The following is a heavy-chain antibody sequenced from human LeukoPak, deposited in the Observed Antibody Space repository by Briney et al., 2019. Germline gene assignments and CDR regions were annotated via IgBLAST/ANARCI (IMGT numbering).Heavy chain of an antibody. CDR1: GYTVSDNY. CDR2: IYAGGST. D-gene: IGHD5-24*01. J-gene: IGHJ4*02. V-gene: IGHV3-53*01. CDR3: AADGYNYFDY. Sequence: PGGSLRLSCAASGYTVSDNYMSWIRQAPGKGLEWVSLIYAGGSTYYADSAKGRFTISRDNSKNKLFLQMDSLRHDDTAIYYCAADGYNYFDYWGQGTLVSVSS.